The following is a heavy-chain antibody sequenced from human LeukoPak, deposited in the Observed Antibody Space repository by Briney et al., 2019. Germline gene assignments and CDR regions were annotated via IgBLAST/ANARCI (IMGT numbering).Heavy chain of an antibody. V-gene: IGHV3-7*01. CDR2: IKQDGSEK. CDR1: GFTFSNYW. Sequence: PGGSLRLSCAASGFTFSNYWMSWVRQASGKGLEWVANIKQDGSEKYYVDSVKGRFTISRDNAKNSLYLQMSSLRAEDTAVYYCARLRYLDYWGQGTLVTVSS. D-gene: IGHD3-9*01. J-gene: IGHJ4*02. CDR3: ARLRYLDY.